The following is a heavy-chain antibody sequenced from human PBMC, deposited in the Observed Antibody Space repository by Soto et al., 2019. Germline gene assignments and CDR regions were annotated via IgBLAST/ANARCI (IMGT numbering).Heavy chain of an antibody. CDR1: GGSISSSSYY. CDR3: ARATMVRGAISNCFDP. Sequence: SETLSLTCTVSGGSISSSSYYWGWIRQPPGKGLEWIGSIYYSGSTYYNPSLKSRVTIFVDTSKNQFSLKLSSVTAADTAVYYCARATMVRGAISNCFDPWGHGTLVTVSS. J-gene: IGHJ5*02. V-gene: IGHV4-39*01. CDR2: IYYSGST. D-gene: IGHD3-10*01.